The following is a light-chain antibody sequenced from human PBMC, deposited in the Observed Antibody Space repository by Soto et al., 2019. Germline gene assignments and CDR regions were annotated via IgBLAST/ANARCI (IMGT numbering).Light chain of an antibody. CDR3: CSHVGGSIPQWV. CDR1: SNDVGGYNL. Sequence: QSVLTQPASVSGSPGQPITISCTGTSNDVGGYNLVSWFQQHPGKAPKLMISEVNKRPSGVSNRFSGAKSANTASLTISGRQAEDEADYYCCSHVGGSIPQWVFGGGTKLTVL. J-gene: IGLJ3*02. CDR2: EVN. V-gene: IGLV2-23*02.